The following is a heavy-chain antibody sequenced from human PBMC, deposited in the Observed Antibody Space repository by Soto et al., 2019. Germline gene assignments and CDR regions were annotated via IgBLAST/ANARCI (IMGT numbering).Heavy chain of an antibody. CDR2: IIPIFGAA. J-gene: IGHJ4*02. D-gene: IGHD5-18*01. CDR1: GGTFSSYA. CDR3: ARGQRGYSYGYGGPLGY. Sequence: VKVSCKASGGTFSSYAISWVLQAPGQGLEWMGGIIPIFGAANYAQKFQGRVTITADESTSTAYMELSSLRSEDTAVYYCARGQRGYSYGYGGPLGYWGQGTLVTVSS. V-gene: IGHV1-69*13.